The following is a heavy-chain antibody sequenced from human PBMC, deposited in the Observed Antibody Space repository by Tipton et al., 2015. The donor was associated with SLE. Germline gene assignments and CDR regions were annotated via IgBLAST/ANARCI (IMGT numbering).Heavy chain of an antibody. D-gene: IGHD2-21*01. V-gene: IGHV2-5*01. CDR1: GFSLTTTAVG. CDR3: ARSLRGELFFPFDF. J-gene: IGHJ4*02. CDR2: IYWNDDK. Sequence: LVKPTQTLTLTCSFSGFSLTTTAVGVGWIRQPPGKALEWLAVIYWNDDKRYSPSLKSRLTIAKDTSENQVVLSMANVDPVDTGTYCCARSLRGELFFPFDFWGQGALVTVSS.